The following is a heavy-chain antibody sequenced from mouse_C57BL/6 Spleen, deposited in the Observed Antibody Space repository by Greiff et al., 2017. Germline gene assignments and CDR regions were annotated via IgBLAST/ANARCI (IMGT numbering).Heavy chain of an antibody. CDR1: GYTFTEYT. CDR2: FYPGSGSI. CDR3: ARREEGWGLLPYYFDY. Sequence: QVQLQESGAELVKPGASVKLSCKASGYTFTEYTIHWVKQRSGQGLEWIGWFYPGSGSIKYNEKFKDKATLTADKSSSTGYMELSRLTSEDSAVFFGARREEGWGLLPYYFDYWGQGTTLTVSS. J-gene: IGHJ2*01. V-gene: IGHV1-62-2*01. D-gene: IGHD2-3*01.